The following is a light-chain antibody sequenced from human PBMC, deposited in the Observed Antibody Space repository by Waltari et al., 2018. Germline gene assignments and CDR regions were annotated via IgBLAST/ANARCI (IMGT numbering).Light chain of an antibody. CDR3: QQYNNWPRT. V-gene: IGKV3-15*01. Sequence: EIVMTQSPATLSVSPGERAALSCRASQSVSSNLAWYQQKVGQAPRLLIYGAYTRTTGIPAKFSGSGSETEFTLTISSLQSEDFAVYYCQQYNNWPRTFGGGTKVEI. CDR2: GAY. J-gene: IGKJ4*01. CDR1: QSVSSN.